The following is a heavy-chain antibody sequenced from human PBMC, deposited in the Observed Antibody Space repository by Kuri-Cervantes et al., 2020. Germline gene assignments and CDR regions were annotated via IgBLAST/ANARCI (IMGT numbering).Heavy chain of an antibody. CDR3: ARAGGADAFDI. V-gene: IGHV1-2*02. Sequence: ASVKVSCKASGYTFTSYDINWVRQAPGQGLEWMGWINPNSGGTNYAQKFQGRVTMTRDTSISTAYMELSRLRSDDTAVYYCARAGGADAFDIWGQGTMVTVSS. CDR2: INPNSGGT. D-gene: IGHD2-21*01. CDR1: GYTFTSYD. J-gene: IGHJ3*02.